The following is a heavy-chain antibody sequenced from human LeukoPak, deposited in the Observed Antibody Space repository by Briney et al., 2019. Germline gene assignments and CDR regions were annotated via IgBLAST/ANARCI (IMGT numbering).Heavy chain of an antibody. V-gene: IGHV3-30*04. Sequence: TGGSLRLSCAASGFTFSSYAMHWVRQAPGKGLEWVAVISYDGSNKYYADSVKGRFTISRDNSKNTLYLQMNSLRAEDTAVYYCARGGRYFDWLLAYYYYYGMDVWGQGTTLTVSS. J-gene: IGHJ6*02. CDR3: ARGGRYFDWLLAYYYYYGMDV. CDR2: ISYDGSNK. D-gene: IGHD3-9*01. CDR1: GFTFSSYA.